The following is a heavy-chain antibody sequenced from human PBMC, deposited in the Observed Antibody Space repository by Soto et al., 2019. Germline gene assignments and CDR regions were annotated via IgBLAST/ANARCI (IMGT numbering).Heavy chain of an antibody. V-gene: IGHV1-69*04. J-gene: IGHJ5*02. Sequence: SVKVSCKASGGTFSSYTISWVRQAPGQGLEWMGRIIPILGIANYAQKFQGRVTITADKSTSTAYMELSSLRSEDTAVYYCARDTSYYDSYDWLDPWGQGTLVTVSS. CDR3: ARDTSYYDSYDWLDP. CDR2: IIPILGIA. CDR1: GGTFSSYT. D-gene: IGHD3-22*01.